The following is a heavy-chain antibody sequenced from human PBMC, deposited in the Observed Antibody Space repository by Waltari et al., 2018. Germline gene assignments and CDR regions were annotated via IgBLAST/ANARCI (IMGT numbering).Heavy chain of an antibody. V-gene: IGHV3-23*01. D-gene: IGHD7-27*01. CDR2: ISGGSVAL. Sequence: EVQLLESGGGLVEPGGSLRLSCAASGFTFSNFGMSWVRQAPGKGPEWVSVISGGSVALKYADSVKGRFIISRDNAKNTVYLQMNNLRADDTAVYYCAKMEGNWGKNNFDNWGQGTLVTVSS. J-gene: IGHJ4*02. CDR3: AKMEGNWGKNNFDN. CDR1: GFTFSNFG.